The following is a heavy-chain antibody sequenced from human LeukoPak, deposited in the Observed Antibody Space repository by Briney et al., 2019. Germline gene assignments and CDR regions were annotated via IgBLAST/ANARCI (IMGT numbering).Heavy chain of an antibody. CDR3: ADGASGQPYYYYYMDV. V-gene: IGHV1-69*06. CDR1: GGTFSSYA. D-gene: IGHD5-12*01. J-gene: IGHJ6*03. CDR2: IIPIFGTV. Sequence: SVKVSCKASGGTFSSYAISWVRQAPGQGLEWMGRIIPIFGTVNYAQKFQGRVTITADKSTSTAYMELSSLRSEDTAVYYCADGASGQPYYYYYMDVWGKGTTVTVSS.